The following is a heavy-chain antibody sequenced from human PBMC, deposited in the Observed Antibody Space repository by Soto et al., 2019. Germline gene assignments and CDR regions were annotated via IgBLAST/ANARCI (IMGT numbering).Heavy chain of an antibody. J-gene: IGHJ1*01. CDR2: IYYSGST. CDR3: ARDSGGYDSEYFQH. D-gene: IGHD5-12*01. CDR1: GGSISSGGYY. V-gene: IGHV4-31*03. Sequence: PSETLSLTCTVSGGSISSGGYYWSWIRQHPGKGLEWIGYIYYSGSTYYNPSLKSRVTISVDTSKNQFSLKLSSVTAADTAVYYCARDSGGYDSEYFQHWGQGTLVTVS.